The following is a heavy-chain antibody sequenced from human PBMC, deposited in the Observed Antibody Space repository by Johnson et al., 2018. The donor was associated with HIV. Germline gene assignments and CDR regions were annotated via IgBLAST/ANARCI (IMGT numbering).Heavy chain of an antibody. V-gene: IGHV3-23*04. D-gene: IGHD6-13*01. CDR2: ISGSGGST. Sequence: VQLVESGGGVVQPGGSLRLSCAEYGFTVSSSSMSWVRQAPGKGLEWVSVISGSGGSTYYADSVKGRFTISRDNSKNTLYLQMNSLRAEDTAVYYCAKCIWGSSLIDAFDIWGQGTTVTVSS. CDR3: AKCIWGSSLIDAFDI. CDR1: GFTVSSSS. J-gene: IGHJ3*02.